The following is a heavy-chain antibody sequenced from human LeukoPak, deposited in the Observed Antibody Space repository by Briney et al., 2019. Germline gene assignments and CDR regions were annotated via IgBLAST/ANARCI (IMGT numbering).Heavy chain of an antibody. V-gene: IGHV3-74*03. D-gene: IGHD5-12*01. Sequence: PGGSLRLSCAASGFNFSSYWMHWVRQAPGKGLVWVSRVNSDGSSITYADSVKGRFTISRDNATNTLYLQMNSLRVEDTAVYYCAREGRVSGYDFDCWGQGTLVTVSS. CDR2: VNSDGSSI. CDR3: AREGRVSGYDFDC. CDR1: GFNFSSYW. J-gene: IGHJ4*02.